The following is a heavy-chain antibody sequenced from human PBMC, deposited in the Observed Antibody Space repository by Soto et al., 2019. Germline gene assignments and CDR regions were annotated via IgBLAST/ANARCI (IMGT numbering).Heavy chain of an antibody. J-gene: IGHJ3*02. CDR1: GGSVSSGSYY. CDR3: ARVANTAMVEYDAFDI. Sequence: QVQLQESGPGLVKPSETLSLTCTVSGGSVSSGSYYWSWIRQPPGKGLEWIGYIYYSGSTNYNLSLKSRVTISVDTSKNQFSLKLSSVTAADTAVYYCARVANTAMVEYDAFDIWGQGTMVTVSS. V-gene: IGHV4-61*01. D-gene: IGHD5-18*01. CDR2: IYYSGST.